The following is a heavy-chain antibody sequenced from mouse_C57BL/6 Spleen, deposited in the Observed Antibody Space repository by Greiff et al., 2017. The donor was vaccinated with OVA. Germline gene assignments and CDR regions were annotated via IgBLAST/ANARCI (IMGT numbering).Heavy chain of an antibody. V-gene: IGHV1-55*01. CDR1: GYTFTSYW. D-gene: IGHD2-2*01. CDR3: ARGGLRTSTWFAY. Sequence: QVQLQQPGAELVKPGASVKMSCKASGYTFTSYWITWVKQRPGQGLEWIGDIYPGSGSTNYNEKFKSKATLTVDTSSSTAYMQLSSLTSEDSAVYYCARGGLRTSTWFAYWGQGTLVTVSA. CDR2: IYPGSGST. J-gene: IGHJ3*01.